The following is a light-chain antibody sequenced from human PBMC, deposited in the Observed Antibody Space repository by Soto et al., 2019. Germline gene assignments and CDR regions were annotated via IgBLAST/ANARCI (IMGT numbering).Light chain of an antibody. CDR3: CSYAGSSTVV. V-gene: IGLV2-23*01. CDR1: SSDVGSYNL. Sequence: QSALTQRASVSGSPGQSITISCTGTSSDVGSYNLVSWYQQHPGKAPKLMIYEGSKRPSGVSNRVSGSKSGNTASLTISGLQAEDEADYYCCSYAGSSTVVFGVGTKLTVL. CDR2: EGS. J-gene: IGLJ2*01.